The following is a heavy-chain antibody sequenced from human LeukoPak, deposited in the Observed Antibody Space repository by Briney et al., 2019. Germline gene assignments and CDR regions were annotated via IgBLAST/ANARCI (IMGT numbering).Heavy chain of an antibody. J-gene: IGHJ4*02. CDR1: GFTFSSYS. V-gene: IGHV3-21*01. D-gene: IGHD5-18*01. Sequence: PGGSLRLSCAASGFTFSSYSMNWVRQAPGKGLGWVSSISSSSSYIYHADSMKGRFTISRDNAKNSLYLQMGSLRGEDTAVYYCARGGYSYGFGFDYWGQGTLVTVSS. CDR2: ISSSSSYI. CDR3: ARGGYSYGFGFDY.